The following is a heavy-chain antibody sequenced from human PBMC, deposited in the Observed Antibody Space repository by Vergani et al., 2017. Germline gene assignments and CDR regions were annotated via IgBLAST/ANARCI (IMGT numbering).Heavy chain of an antibody. D-gene: IGHD5-12*01. Sequence: EVQLVESGGGLVQPGGSLRLSCAASGFTFSSYWVSWVRPAPGKGLEWVANIKQDGSEKYYVDSVKGRFTISRDNAKNSLYLQMNILRAEDTAVYYCARENGVATRGYYMDVWGKGTTVTVSS. CDR3: ARENGVATRGYYMDV. J-gene: IGHJ6*03. V-gene: IGHV3-7*01. CDR2: IKQDGSEK. CDR1: GFTFSSYW.